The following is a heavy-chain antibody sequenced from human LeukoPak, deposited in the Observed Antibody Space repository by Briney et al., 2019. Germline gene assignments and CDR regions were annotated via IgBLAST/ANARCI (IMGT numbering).Heavy chain of an antibody. Sequence: SETLSLTCAVSGVSMSSVSNFWSWIRQPAGKGLEWIGRIHTSGNPNYNPSLKSRVTISVDTSKNQFSLQLNSVTAADTAVYYCARNGYGSGSSYWGQGTLVTVSS. CDR1: GVSMSSVSNF. CDR2: IHTSGNP. V-gene: IGHV4-61*02. CDR3: ARNGYGSGSSY. J-gene: IGHJ4*02. D-gene: IGHD3-10*01.